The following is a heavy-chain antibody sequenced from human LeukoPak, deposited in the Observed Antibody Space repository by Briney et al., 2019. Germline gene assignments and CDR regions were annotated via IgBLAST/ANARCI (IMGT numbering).Heavy chain of an antibody. D-gene: IGHD6-13*01. Sequence: SETLSLTCAVYGGSFSGYYWSRIRQPPGKGLEWIGEINHSGSTNYNPSLKSRVTISVDTSKNQFSLKLSSVTAADTAVYYCARGRGSSWKNSISFDYWGQGTLVTVSS. J-gene: IGHJ4*02. V-gene: IGHV4-34*01. CDR1: GGSFSGYY. CDR2: INHSGST. CDR3: ARGRGSSWKNSISFDY.